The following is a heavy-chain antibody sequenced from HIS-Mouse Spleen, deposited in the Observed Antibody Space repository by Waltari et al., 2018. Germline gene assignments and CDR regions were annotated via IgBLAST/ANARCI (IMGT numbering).Heavy chain of an antibody. CDR1: GGTFSSYA. V-gene: IGHV1-69*04. J-gene: IGHJ4*02. CDR3: ARDSKLHYYDSSGYYY. Sequence: QVQLVQSGAEVKKPGSSVKVSCKASGGTFSSYAIRWVRQAPGQGLEWMGRIIPILGIANYAQKFQGRVTITADKSTSTAYMELSSLRSEDTAVYYCARDSKLHYYDSSGYYYWGQGTLVTVSS. D-gene: IGHD3-22*01. CDR2: IIPILGIA.